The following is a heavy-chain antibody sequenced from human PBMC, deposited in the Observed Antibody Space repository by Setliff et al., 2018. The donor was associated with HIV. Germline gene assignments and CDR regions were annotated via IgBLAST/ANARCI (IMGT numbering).Heavy chain of an antibody. V-gene: IGHV1-58*01. CDR3: AAGTYFYGSGSRSRSPFDY. D-gene: IGHD3-10*01. CDR1: GFTFTSSA. J-gene: IGHJ4*02. CDR2: IVVGSGNT. Sequence: SVKVSCKASGFTFTSSAVQWVRQARGQRLEWIGWIVVGSGNTNYAQKFQERVTITRDMSTSTAYMELSSLRSEDTAVYYCAAGTYFYGSGSRSRSPFDYWGQGTLVTVSS.